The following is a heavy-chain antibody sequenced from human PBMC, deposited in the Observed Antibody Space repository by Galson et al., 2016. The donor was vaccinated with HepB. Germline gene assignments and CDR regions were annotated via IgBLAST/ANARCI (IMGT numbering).Heavy chain of an antibody. Sequence: ETLSLTCAVSGGSLSTRNWWSRIRQTPGKGLEWIGEIYHTGTTNYNPSLKSRITMSLDKSKNQFSLKLNSVTAADTAVYYCASLGYCSGGDCYSVDWSQGTMVTVSS. D-gene: IGHD2-15*01. CDR3: ASLGYCSGGDCYSVD. V-gene: IGHV4-4*02. CDR1: GGSLSTRNW. J-gene: IGHJ4*02. CDR2: IYHTGTT.